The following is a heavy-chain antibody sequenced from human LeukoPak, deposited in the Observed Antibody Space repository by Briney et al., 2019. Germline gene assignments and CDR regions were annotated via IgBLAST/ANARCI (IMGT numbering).Heavy chain of an antibody. Sequence: PGGSLRLSCAASGFTFSSYSMNWVRQAPGKGLEWVSYISSSSSTIYYADSVKGRFTISRDNAKNSLYLQMNSLRAEDTAVYYCARVGMKRSGSYYPYYYYGMDVWGQGTTVTVSS. J-gene: IGHJ6*02. CDR1: GFTFSSYS. CDR2: ISSSSSTI. V-gene: IGHV3-48*01. D-gene: IGHD3-10*01. CDR3: ARVGMKRSGSYYPYYYYGMDV.